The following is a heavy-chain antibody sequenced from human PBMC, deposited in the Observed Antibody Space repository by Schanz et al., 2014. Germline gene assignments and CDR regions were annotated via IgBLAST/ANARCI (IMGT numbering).Heavy chain of an antibody. J-gene: IGHJ4*02. Sequence: QVHLVQSGAEVHKPGASLKVSCKASGYSFTPFPIHWVRQAPGQRLEWMGWINAGTGNTEYSQKFQGRVTITRDTLASTAYMEVSSLRSEDTAVYYCARSGSSNWYFFDYWGQGTLVTVSS. CDR1: GYSFTPFP. CDR3: ARSGSSNWYFFDY. V-gene: IGHV1-3*01. D-gene: IGHD6-13*01. CDR2: INAGTGNT.